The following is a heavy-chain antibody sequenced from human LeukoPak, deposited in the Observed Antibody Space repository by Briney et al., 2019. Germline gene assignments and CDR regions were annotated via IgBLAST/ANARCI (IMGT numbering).Heavy chain of an antibody. J-gene: IGHJ4*02. CDR3: ARGIRTNYDFWSGYYDYFDY. V-gene: IGHV4-59*01. D-gene: IGHD3-3*01. CDR2: IYYSGST. Sequence: SETLSLTCTVSGGSISIYYWSWIRQPPGKGLEWIGYIYYSGSTNYNPSLKSRVTISVDTSKNQFSLKLSSVTAADTAVYYCARGIRTNYDFWSGYYDYFDYWGQGTLVTVSS. CDR1: GGSISIYY.